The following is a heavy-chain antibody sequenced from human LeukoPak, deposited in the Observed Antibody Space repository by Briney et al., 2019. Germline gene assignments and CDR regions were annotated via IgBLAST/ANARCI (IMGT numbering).Heavy chain of an antibody. D-gene: IGHD3-9*01. CDR2: INHSGST. CDR1: GGSFSGYY. J-gene: IGHJ4*02. V-gene: IGHV4-34*01. CDR3: ARGDFDWLLLC. Sequence: PSETLSLTCAVYGGSFSGYYWSWIRQPPGKGLEWIGEINHSGSTNYNPSLKSRVTISVDTSKNHFSLKLSSVTAADTAVYYCARGDFDWLLLCWGQGTLVTASS.